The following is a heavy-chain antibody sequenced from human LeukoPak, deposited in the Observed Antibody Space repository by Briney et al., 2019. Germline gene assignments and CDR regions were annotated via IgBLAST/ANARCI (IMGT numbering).Heavy chain of an antibody. CDR2: IYTSGST. J-gene: IGHJ6*03. V-gene: IGHV4-4*07. CDR3: ARSNSSSSPAWYYYYYMDV. D-gene: IGHD6-6*01. CDR1: GGSISSYY. Sequence: NSSETLSLTCTVSGGSISSYYWSWIRQPAGKGLEWIGRIYTSGSTNYNPSLKSRVTMSVDTSKNQFSLKLSSVTAADTAVYYCARSNSSSSPAWYYYYYMDVWGKGTTVTVSS.